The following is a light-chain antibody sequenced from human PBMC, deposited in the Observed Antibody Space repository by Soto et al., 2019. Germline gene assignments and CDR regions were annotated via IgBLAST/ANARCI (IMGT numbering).Light chain of an antibody. CDR2: GAS. CDR1: QNVSSGY. J-gene: IGKJ3*01. CDR3: QQYGSTPPT. Sequence: EIVLTQSPGTLSVSPGXRVTLSCRASQNVSSGYLAWYQQKPGQAPRLLIYGASTRAAGIPDRFSGNGSGTDFALTLSRLEPEDFGVYHCQQYGSTPPTFGPGTKVDIK. V-gene: IGKV3-20*01.